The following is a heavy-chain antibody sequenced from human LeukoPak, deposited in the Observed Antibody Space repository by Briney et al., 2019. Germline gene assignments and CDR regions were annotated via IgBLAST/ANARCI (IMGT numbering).Heavy chain of an antibody. J-gene: IGHJ4*02. CDR3: ARAQYCGGDCYSGLDY. CDR1: GGTFSSYA. D-gene: IGHD2-21*02. Sequence: SVKVSFKASGGTFSSYAISWVRQAPGQGLEWMGRIIPILGIANYAQKFQGRVTITADKSTSTAYMELSSLRSEDTAVYYCARAQYCGGDCYSGLDYWGQGTLVTVSS. V-gene: IGHV1-69*04. CDR2: IIPILGIA.